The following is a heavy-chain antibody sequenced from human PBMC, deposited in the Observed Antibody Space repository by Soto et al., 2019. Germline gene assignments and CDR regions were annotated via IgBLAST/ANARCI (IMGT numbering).Heavy chain of an antibody. D-gene: IGHD6-6*01. CDR1: GGTFSSYA. CDR2: IIPIFGTA. Sequence: ASVKLSCKSSGGTFSSYAISWVRQAPGQGLEWMGGIIPIFGTANYAQKFQGRVTITADESTSTAYMELSSLRSEDTAVYYCARDSIAARLGWFDPWGQGTLVTVSS. V-gene: IGHV1-69*13. CDR3: ARDSIAARLGWFDP. J-gene: IGHJ5*02.